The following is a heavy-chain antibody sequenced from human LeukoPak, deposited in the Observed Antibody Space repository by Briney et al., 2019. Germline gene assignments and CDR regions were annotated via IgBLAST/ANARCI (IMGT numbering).Heavy chain of an antibody. CDR3: ARGSDSKSTYFDY. CDR2: INHSGST. CDR1: GGSFSGYY. V-gene: IGHV4-34*01. D-gene: IGHD2-21*01. Sequence: SSETLSLTCAVYGGSFSGYYWSWIRQPPGKGLEWIGEINHSGSTNYNPSLKSRVTISVDTSKNQFSLRLSSVTAADSAVYYCARGSDSKSTYFDYWGQGTLVTVSS. J-gene: IGHJ4*02.